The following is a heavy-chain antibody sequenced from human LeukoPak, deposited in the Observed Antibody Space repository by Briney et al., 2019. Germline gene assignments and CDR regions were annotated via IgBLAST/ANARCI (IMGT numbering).Heavy chain of an antibody. J-gene: IGHJ6*03. CDR1: GFTFSSYR. D-gene: IGHD3-16*01. Sequence: PGESLRLSCAASGFTFSSYRMSWVRQAPGKGLEWVANIKQDGSEKHYVDSVKGRFTISRDNAKNSLYLQMNSLRAEDTAVYYCATERAGERPRPLLSYYYMDVWGKGTTVTISS. V-gene: IGHV3-7*01. CDR3: ATERAGERPRPLLSYYYMDV. CDR2: IKQDGSEK.